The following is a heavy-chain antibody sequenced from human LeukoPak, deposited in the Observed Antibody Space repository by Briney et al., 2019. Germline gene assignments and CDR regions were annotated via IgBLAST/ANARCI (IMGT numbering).Heavy chain of an antibody. D-gene: IGHD1-1*01. J-gene: IGHJ4*02. CDR1: GFTFSSYE. Sequence: GESLRLSYAASGFTFSSYEMNWVRQAPGKGLEWVSYISSSGSTIYYADSVKGRFTISRDNAKNTLYLQMDSLRAEDTAMYYCAREILEPGKTHEYWGQGTLVTVSS. CDR2: ISSSGSTI. V-gene: IGHV3-48*03. CDR3: AREILEPGKTHEY.